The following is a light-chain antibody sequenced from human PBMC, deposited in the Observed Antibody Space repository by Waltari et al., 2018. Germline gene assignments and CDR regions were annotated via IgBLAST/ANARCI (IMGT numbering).Light chain of an antibody. CDR3: SSFAGSTNWV. V-gene: IGLV2-8*01. CDR2: EVT. Sequence: QSALTQPPSAAGSPGQSVTISCTGPSSDIGGYHSVPWYQQHPGKAPKLMIYEVTKRPSGVPDRFSASKSGNTASLTVSGLQAEDEADYYCSSFAGSTNWVFGGGTKLTVL. J-gene: IGLJ3*02. CDR1: SSDIGGYHS.